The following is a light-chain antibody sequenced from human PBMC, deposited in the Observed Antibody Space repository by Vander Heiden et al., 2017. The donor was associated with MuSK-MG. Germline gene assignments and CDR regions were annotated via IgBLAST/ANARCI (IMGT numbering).Light chain of an antibody. J-gene: IGKJ5*01. V-gene: IGKV2-28*01. Sequence: DIVMTQSPLSLSVTPGEPASISCRSSQSLLHSDGCTCLAWYLQKPGQHPHLLIYLGSTQASAVAPRICGSGSGTTFTPIIISVEAADDVVYYCLQAIQTPPLTFGQGTQLEIK. CDR1: QSLLHSDGCTC. CDR2: LGS. CDR3: LQAIQTPPLT.